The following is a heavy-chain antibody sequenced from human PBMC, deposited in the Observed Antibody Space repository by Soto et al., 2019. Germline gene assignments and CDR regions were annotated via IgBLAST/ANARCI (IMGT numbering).Heavy chain of an antibody. D-gene: IGHD6-25*01. CDR2: IIPIFGTA. CDR3: ARGFYAATTLIYYFDY. Sequence: SVKVSCKASGGTFSSYAISWVRQAPGQGLEWMGGIIPIFGTANYAQKFQGRVTITADESTSTAYMELSSLRSEDTAVYYCARGFYAATTLIYYFDYWGQGTLVTVSS. V-gene: IGHV1-69*13. J-gene: IGHJ4*02. CDR1: GGTFSSYA.